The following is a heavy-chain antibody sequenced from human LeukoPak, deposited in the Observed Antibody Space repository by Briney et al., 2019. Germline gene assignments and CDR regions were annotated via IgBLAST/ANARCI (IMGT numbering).Heavy chain of an antibody. CDR3: AKGADGGYSYGYGY. D-gene: IGHD5-18*01. V-gene: IGHV3-23*01. CDR1: EFTFSNYA. J-gene: IGHJ4*02. CDR2: ISGSGGST. Sequence: PGGSLRLSCADSEFTFSNYAMSWVRQAPGKGLEWFSAISGSGGSTYYADSGKGLFTIYRDNSKNTLYRQMNSLRAEDTAAYYCAKGADGGYSYGYGYWGQGTLVTVSS.